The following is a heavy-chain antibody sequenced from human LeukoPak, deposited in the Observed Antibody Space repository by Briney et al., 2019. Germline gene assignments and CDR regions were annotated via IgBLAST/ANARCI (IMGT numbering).Heavy chain of an antibody. V-gene: IGHV6-1*01. CDR3: ARVKYSSGWSDY. CDR2: TYYRSKWFH. D-gene: IGHD6-19*01. Sequence: QTLSLTFAISGDSVSSDSAAWIWIRQSPSRGLEWLGRTYYRSKWFHDYAVSVQSRITINPDTSKNQFSLQLNSVTPEDTAVYYCARVKYSSGWSDYWGQGTLVTVSS. J-gene: IGHJ4*02. CDR1: GDSVSSDSAA.